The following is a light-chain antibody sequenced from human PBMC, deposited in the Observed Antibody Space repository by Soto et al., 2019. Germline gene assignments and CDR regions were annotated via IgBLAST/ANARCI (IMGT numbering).Light chain of an antibody. CDR3: NSYTTSTTQV. CDR2: EVC. CDR1: SSDVGGYNY. V-gene: IGLV2-14*01. J-gene: IGLJ2*01. Sequence: QSALTQPASVSGSPGQSITISCTGTSSDVGGYNYVSWYQQHPGKAPKLMIYEVCNRPSGVSNRFSGSKSGNTASLTISGLQAEDEADYYCNSYTTSTTQVFGGGTKLTVL.